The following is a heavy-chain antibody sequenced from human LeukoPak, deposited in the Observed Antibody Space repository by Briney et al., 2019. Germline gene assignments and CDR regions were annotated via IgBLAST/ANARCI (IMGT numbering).Heavy chain of an antibody. D-gene: IGHD6-19*01. CDR1: GFTFSSYA. CDR2: ISGSGGST. Sequence: GGSLRLSCAASGFTFSSYAMSWVRQAPGKGLEWVSAISGSGGSTYYADSVKGRFTISRDNSKNTLYLQMNSLRAEDTAVYYCASDQYSSGWYDYWGQGTLVTVSS. CDR3: ASDQYSSGWYDY. V-gene: IGHV3-23*01. J-gene: IGHJ4*02.